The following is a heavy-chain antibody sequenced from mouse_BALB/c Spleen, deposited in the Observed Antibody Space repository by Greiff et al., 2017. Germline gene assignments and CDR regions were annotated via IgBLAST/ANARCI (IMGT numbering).Heavy chain of an antibody. V-gene: IGHV5-6-5*01. CDR1: GFTFSRYA. CDR3: ARGSSFSTMIKSCWYFDV. J-gene: IGHJ1*01. CDR2: ISSGGST. Sequence: DVMLVESGGGLVKPGGSLKLSCAASGFTFSRYAMSWVRQTPEKRLEWVASISSGGSTYYPDSVKGRFTISRDNARNILYLQMSSLRSEDTAMYYCARGSSFSTMIKSCWYFDVWGAGTTVTVSS. D-gene: IGHD2-4*01.